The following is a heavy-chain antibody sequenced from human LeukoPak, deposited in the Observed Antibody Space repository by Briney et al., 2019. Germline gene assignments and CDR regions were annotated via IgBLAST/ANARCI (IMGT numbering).Heavy chain of an antibody. J-gene: IGHJ4*02. V-gene: IGHV4-39*07. CDR2: IYYSGST. Sequence: PSETLSLTCTVSGGSIRSSSYYWGWIRQPPGKGLEWIGSIYYSGSTNYNPSLKSRVTISLDTSKNQFSLKLSSVTAADTAVYYCARGSSPFDYWGQGTLVTVSS. CDR1: GGSIRSSSYY. CDR3: ARGSSPFDY.